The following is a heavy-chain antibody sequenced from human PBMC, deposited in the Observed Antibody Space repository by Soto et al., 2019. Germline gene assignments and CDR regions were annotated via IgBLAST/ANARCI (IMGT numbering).Heavy chain of an antibody. V-gene: IGHV1-24*01. CDR3: ATCHGDYNFDH. CDR1: GYTLNEVA. D-gene: IGHD4-17*01. Sequence: QVQLVQSGAEVKKPGASVKVSCKVSGYTLNEVAMHWVRQAPGKGLEWLGGFDPDEAETIYAQHFQGRVTMTEDTSTDTVDMELSSMRSEDTALYFCATCHGDYNFDHWGQGTLVTVSS. J-gene: IGHJ5*02. CDR2: FDPDEAET.